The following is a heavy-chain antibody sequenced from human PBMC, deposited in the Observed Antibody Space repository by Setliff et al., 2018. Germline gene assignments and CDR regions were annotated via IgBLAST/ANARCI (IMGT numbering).Heavy chain of an antibody. CDR2: IDHSGGA. V-gene: IGHV4-34*01. D-gene: IGHD3-3*01. CDR1: GESFSTYY. CDR3: RQAVVGGDVFDI. J-gene: IGHJ3*02. Sequence: PFATLSLTCAVYGESFSTYYWSWIRESPGKGLEWFGEIDHSGGANYNPSLESRVTMSVDTSKKQFSLKLTSVTAADTAMYYCRQAVVGGDVFDIWGQGTLVTVSS.